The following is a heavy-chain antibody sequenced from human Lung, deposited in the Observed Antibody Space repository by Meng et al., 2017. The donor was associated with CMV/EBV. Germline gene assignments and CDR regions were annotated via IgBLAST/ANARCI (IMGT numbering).Heavy chain of an antibody. CDR3: AKDDPVLHQ. J-gene: IGHJ4*02. CDR1: GFTFTSYG. V-gene: IGHV3-30*02. CDR2: IRYDESDK. Sequence: VERVGSGGGGVQPGGSLRLALAASGFTFTSYGMHWVRQAPGKGLEWVAFIRYDESDKYYGESVKGRFTISRDTSRNTLDLQMNSLRPEDTGVYYCAKDDPVLHQWGQGTLVTVSS.